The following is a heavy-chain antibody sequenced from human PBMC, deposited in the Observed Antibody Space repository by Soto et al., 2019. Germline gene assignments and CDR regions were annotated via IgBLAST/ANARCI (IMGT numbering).Heavy chain of an antibody. V-gene: IGHV1-69*02. J-gene: IGHJ6*02. CDR3: ASLMSSGYYYGMDV. CDR1: GGTFSSYT. CDR2: IIPILGIA. D-gene: IGHD3-10*01. Sequence: QVPLVQSGAEVKKPGSSVKVSCKGSGGTFSSYTISWVRQAPGQGLEWMGRIIPILGIAKYAQKFQGRVTITADKSTSTAYMELSSLRSEDTAVYYCASLMSSGYYYGMDVWGQGTTVTVSS.